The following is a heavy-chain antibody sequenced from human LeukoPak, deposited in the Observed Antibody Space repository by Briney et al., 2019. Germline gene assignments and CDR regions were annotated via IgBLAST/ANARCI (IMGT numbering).Heavy chain of an antibody. V-gene: IGHV3-7*01. J-gene: IGHJ5*02. CDR2: IKQSGSKK. Sequence: GGSLRLSCAASGFTFSSYWMSWVRQAPGKGLDWVSNIKQSGSKKYYVDSVKGRFTISRDNAKNSLYLQTNSLRAEDTAVYYCARDKTRYYYDSSGYYLAWFDPWGQGTLVTVSS. D-gene: IGHD3-22*01. CDR1: GFTFSSYW. CDR3: ARDKTRYYYDSSGYYLAWFDP.